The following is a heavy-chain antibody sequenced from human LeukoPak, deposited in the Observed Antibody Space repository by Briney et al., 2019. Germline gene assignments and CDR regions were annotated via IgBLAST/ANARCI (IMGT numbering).Heavy chain of an antibody. CDR1: GGSISSYY. Sequence: SETLSLTCTVSGGSISSYYWGWIRQPPGKGLEWIGSMYYSGSTYYNPSLKSRVTISVDTSKNQFSLKVNSVTAADTAVYHCARHRTAATTYDAFDIWGQGTMVTVSS. CDR2: MYYSGST. V-gene: IGHV4-39*01. J-gene: IGHJ3*02. CDR3: ARHRTAATTYDAFDI. D-gene: IGHD1-26*01.